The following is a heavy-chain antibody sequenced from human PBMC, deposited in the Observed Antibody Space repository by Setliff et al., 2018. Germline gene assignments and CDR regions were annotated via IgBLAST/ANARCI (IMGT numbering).Heavy chain of an antibody. CDR2: INTNTGNP. CDR3: ARASRFGTIKYRGDYYMDV. J-gene: IGHJ6*03. V-gene: IGHV7-4-1*02. CDR1: GYTFTTYA. D-gene: IGHD3-10*01. Sequence: ASVKVSCKAFGYTFTTYAISWMRQAPGQGLEWMGWINTNTGNPSYAQGFTGRFVFSLDTSVSTAYLQISSLKAEDTALSYCARASRFGTIKYRGDYYMDVWGKGTTVTVS.